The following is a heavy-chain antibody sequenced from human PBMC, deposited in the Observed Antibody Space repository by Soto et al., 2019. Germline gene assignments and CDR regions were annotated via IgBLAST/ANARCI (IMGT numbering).Heavy chain of an antibody. V-gene: IGHV4-59*01. CDR3: ARHRPHRLGMNYFDS. CDR2: IYSSGST. J-gene: IGHJ4*02. CDR1: GGSISNYY. Sequence: PSETLSLTCTVSGGSISNYYWNWIRQSPGKGLEWIGYIYSSGSTHYNPSLQNRVTISIDTSKNQVSLKVNSVTAADTAVYYCARHRPHRLGMNYFDSWGQGTLVTVS.